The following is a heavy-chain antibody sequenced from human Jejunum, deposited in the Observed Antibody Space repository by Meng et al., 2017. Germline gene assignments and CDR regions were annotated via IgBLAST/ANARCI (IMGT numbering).Heavy chain of an antibody. CDR3: ARYSRIFGWLDP. CDR2: VWPSGAT. J-gene: IGHJ5*02. D-gene: IGHD3-3*02. V-gene: IGHV4-4*02. Sequence: QAHLRGSVPGLVKPSGPLSPPCTLSGVSPPAPFYWTWIRQAPGKGLEWIGEVWPSGATYYNPSLSSRITISIDTSKNEISLKVTSVTAAETAIYYRARYSRIFGWLDPWGQGTLVTVSS. CDR1: GVSPPAPFY.